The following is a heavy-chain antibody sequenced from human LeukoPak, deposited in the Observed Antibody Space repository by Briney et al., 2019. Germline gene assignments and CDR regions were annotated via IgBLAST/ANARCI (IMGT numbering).Heavy chain of an antibody. CDR3: ARDPQTRYFFDF. CDR1: GYTFTSYF. V-gene: IGHV1-46*01. J-gene: IGHJ4*02. CDR2: INPGGRST. Sequence: ALVKVSCKTSGYTFTSYFVHWVRQAPGQGLEWMGMINPGGRSTTYAQKLQGRVTLTRDTSASTVYMELSSLRSDDTAVYFCARDPQTRYFFDFWGQGTLVTVSS. D-gene: IGHD3-16*01.